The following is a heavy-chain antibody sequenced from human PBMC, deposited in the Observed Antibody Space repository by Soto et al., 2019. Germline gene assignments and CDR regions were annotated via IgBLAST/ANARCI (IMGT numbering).Heavy chain of an antibody. D-gene: IGHD2-8*02. V-gene: IGHV4-30-4*01. CDR3: ARYRWTTQFDP. CDR2: IYYSGST. CDR1: GGSISSGDYY. J-gene: IGHJ5*02. Sequence: NPSETLSLTCTVSGGSISSGDYYWSWIRQPPGKGLEWIGYIYYSGSTYYNPSLKSRVTISVDTSKNQFSLKLSSVTAADTAVYYCARYRWTTQFDPWGQGTLVTVSS.